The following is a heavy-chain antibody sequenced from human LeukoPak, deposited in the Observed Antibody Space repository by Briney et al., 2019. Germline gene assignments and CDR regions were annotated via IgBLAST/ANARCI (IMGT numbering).Heavy chain of an antibody. D-gene: IGHD6-6*01. J-gene: IGHJ6*02. V-gene: IGHV5-51*01. CDR3: ARMYSSSSEWGHYYYGMDV. CDR2: IYPGDSDT. Sequence: GESLKISCKGSGYSFTSYWIGWVRQMPGKGLEWMGIIYPGDSDTRYSPSSQGQVTISADKSISTAYLQWSSLKASDTAMYYCARMYSSSSEWGHYYYGMDVWGQGTTVTVSS. CDR1: GYSFTSYW.